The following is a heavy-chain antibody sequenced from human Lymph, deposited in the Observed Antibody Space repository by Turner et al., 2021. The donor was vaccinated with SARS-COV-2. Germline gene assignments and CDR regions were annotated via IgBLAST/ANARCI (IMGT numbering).Heavy chain of an antibody. CDR2: FDPEDGEI. D-gene: IGHD2-15*01. Sequence: QVELVQSGAEVKKPGASVKVSCKVSGYTLTELSMHWVRQAPGKGLEWMGVFDPEDGEIIYAQKFQGRVTMTEDTSTDTAYMELSSLRSEDTAVYYCATVLCTGSSCYYYGMDVWSQGTTVTVSS. V-gene: IGHV1-24*01. CDR3: ATVLCTGSSCYYYGMDV. J-gene: IGHJ6*02. CDR1: GYTLTELS.